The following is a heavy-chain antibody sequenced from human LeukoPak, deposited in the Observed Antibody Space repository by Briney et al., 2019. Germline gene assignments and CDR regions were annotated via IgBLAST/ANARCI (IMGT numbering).Heavy chain of an antibody. D-gene: IGHD3-10*01. J-gene: IGHJ6*02. V-gene: IGHV4-38-2*02. CDR1: GYSISSGYY. CDR2: INHSGST. CDR3: ARGRESSGSGSYILMDV. Sequence: PSETLSLTCTVSGYSISSGYYWGWIRQPPGKGLAWIGEINHSGSTNYNPSLKSRVTISVDTSKNQFSLKLSSVTAADTAVYYCARGRESSGSGSYILMDVWGQGTTVTVSS.